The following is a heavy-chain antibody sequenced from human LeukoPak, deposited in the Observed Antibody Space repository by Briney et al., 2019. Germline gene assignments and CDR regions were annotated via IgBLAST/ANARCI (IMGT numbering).Heavy chain of an antibody. V-gene: IGHV3-23*01. CDR1: GFTFSTYG. Sequence: GGSLRLSCAASGFTFSTYGMSWVRQAPGKGLEWVSGISSSGDSAYYADSVKGRFTISRDNSKSTLFLQMNSLRAEDTALYDCAKEFTKEWGQGTLVTVSS. J-gene: IGHJ4*02. CDR2: ISSSGDSA. D-gene: IGHD1-1*01. CDR3: AKEFTKE.